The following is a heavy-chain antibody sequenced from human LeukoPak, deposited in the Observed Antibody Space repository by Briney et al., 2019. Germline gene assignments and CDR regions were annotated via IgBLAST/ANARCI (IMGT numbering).Heavy chain of an antibody. V-gene: IGHV3-30*19. Sequence: GGSLRLSCAASGFTFSSYGMHWVRQAPGKGLEWVAVIWYDGSNKYYADSVKGRFTISRDNSKNTLYLQMNSLRAEDTAVYYCARDGGYDFWSGYYQDYWGQGTLVAVSS. J-gene: IGHJ4*02. CDR3: ARDGGYDFWSGYYQDY. CDR1: GFTFSSYG. D-gene: IGHD3-3*01. CDR2: IWYDGSNK.